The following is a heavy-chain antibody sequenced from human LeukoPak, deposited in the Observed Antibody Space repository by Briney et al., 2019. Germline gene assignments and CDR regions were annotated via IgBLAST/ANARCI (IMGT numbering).Heavy chain of an antibody. Sequence: SGGSLRLSCAASGFTFSSYEMNWVRQAPGKGLEWVSYIISSGSTIYFADSVKGRFTISRDNAENALYLQMNSLRAEDTAVYYCARGFDYWGQGTLVTVSS. CDR3: ARGFDY. CDR1: GFTFSSYE. J-gene: IGHJ4*02. V-gene: IGHV3-48*03. CDR2: IISSGSTI.